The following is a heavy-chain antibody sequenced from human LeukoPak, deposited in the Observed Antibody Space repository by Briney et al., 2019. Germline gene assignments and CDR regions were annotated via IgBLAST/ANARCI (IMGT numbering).Heavy chain of an antibody. Sequence: GESLKISCKGSGYRFTNYWIGWVRQMPGKGLEWMGIIYPGDSDTGYSPSFQGQVIISADKSIGTAYLQWSSLKASDTAIYYCARHASGDYNPTRYFDYWGQGTLVTVSS. D-gene: IGHD4-17*01. CDR2: IYPGDSDT. J-gene: IGHJ4*02. CDR3: ARHASGDYNPTRYFDY. V-gene: IGHV5-51*01. CDR1: GYRFTNYW.